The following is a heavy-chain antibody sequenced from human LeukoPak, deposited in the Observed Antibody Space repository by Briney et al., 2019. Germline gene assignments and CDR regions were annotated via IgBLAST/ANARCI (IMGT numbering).Heavy chain of an antibody. CDR2: ISDSGGGT. V-gene: IGHV3-23*01. CDR1: GFTFSSSA. Sequence: PGGSLRLSCAASGFTFSSSAMSWVRQAPGKGLEWVSGISDSGGGTYYADSVKGRFTISRDNSKNTLYLQMNSLRAEDTAVYYCAKLPGRAADYWGQGTLVTVSS. J-gene: IGHJ4*02. CDR3: AKLPGRAADY.